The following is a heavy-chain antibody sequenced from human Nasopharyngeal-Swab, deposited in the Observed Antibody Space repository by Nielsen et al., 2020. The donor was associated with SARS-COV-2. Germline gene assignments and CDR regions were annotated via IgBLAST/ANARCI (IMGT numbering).Heavy chain of an antibody. J-gene: IGHJ6*03. Sequence: GESLKISCAASGFTFSSYAMHWVRQAPGKGLEWVAVISYDGSNKYYADSVKGRFTISKDNSKNTLYLQMNSLRAEDTAVYYCARVLEVPPSDYYYYCMDVWGKGTTVTVSS. CDR3: ARVLEVPPSDYYYYCMDV. D-gene: IGHD1-1*01. V-gene: IGHV3-30-3*01. CDR2: ISYDGSNK. CDR1: GFTFSSYA.